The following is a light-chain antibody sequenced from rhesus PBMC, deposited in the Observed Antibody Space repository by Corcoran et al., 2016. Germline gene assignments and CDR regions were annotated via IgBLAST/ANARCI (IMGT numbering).Light chain of an antibody. J-gene: IGKJ3*01. Sequence: DIVMTQTPLSLPITPGEPASISCRSSQSLLHSNGNTSLHWYLQKPGPSPQLQNYGGSNRASGVPDRFSGSGSGTDFTLKSSKVEAEDVGVYYFVQAIAFPFTFGPGTKLDIK. CDR3: VQAIAFPFT. V-gene: IGKV2-72*02. CDR2: GGS. CDR1: QSLLHSNGNTS.